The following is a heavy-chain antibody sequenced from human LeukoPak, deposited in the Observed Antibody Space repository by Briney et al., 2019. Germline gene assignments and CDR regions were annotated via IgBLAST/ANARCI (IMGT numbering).Heavy chain of an antibody. Sequence: GGSLRLSCAASGLTFSSYAMHWVRQAPGKGLEWVAVISYDGSNKYYADSVKGRFTISRDNSKNTLYLQMNSLRAEDTAVYYCARAPLREALDYWGQGTLVTVSS. CDR3: ARAPLREALDY. CDR2: ISYDGSNK. V-gene: IGHV3-30*04. J-gene: IGHJ4*02. CDR1: GLTFSSYA.